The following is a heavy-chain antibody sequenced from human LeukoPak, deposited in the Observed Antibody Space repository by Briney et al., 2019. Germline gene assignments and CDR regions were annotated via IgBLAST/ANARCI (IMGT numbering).Heavy chain of an antibody. CDR3: ARYGGYQRDY. D-gene: IGHD5-12*01. CDR1: GFTFSSYA. V-gene: IGHV3-21*01. J-gene: IGHJ4*02. CDR2: ISSSSSYI. Sequence: PGGSLRLSCAASGFTFSSYAMSWVRQAPGKGLEWVSSISSSSSYIYYADSVKGRFTISRDNAKNSLYLQMNSLRAEDTAVYYCARYGGYQRDYWGQGTLVTVSS.